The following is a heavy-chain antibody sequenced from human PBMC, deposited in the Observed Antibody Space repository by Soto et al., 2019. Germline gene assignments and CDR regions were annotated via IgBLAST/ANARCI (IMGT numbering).Heavy chain of an antibody. V-gene: IGHV3-48*02. CDR2: ISSSSSTI. J-gene: IGHJ5*02. Sequence: GGSLRLSCAASGFTFSSYSMNWVRQAPGKGLEWVSYISSSSSTIYYADSVKGRFTISRDNAKNSLYLQMNSLRDEDTAVYYCASLFRILKQQLGPNWFAPWGRGTLVPVSS. D-gene: IGHD6-13*01. CDR3: ASLFRILKQQLGPNWFAP. CDR1: GFTFSSYS.